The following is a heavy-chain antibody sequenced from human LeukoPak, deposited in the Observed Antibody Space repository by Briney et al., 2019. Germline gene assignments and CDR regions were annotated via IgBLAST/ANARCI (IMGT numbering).Heavy chain of an antibody. J-gene: IGHJ4*02. D-gene: IGHD2-21*01. CDR2: IYTSGST. CDR3: ARFNSYCGGDCYFDY. CDR1: GGSISSGSYY. V-gene: IGHV4-61*02. Sequence: SETLSLTCTVSGGSISSGSYYWSWIRQPAGKGLEWIGRIYTSGSTNYNPSLKSRVTMSVDTSKNQFSLKLSSVTAADTAVYYCARFNSYCGGDCYFDYWGQGTLVTVSS.